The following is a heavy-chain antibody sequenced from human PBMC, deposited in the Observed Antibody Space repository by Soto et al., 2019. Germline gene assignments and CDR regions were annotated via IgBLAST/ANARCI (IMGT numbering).Heavy chain of an antibody. CDR3: ARALSGGGYDFWSGPKPLMDV. Sequence: GGSLRLSCAASGFTFSSYSMNWVRQAPGKGLEWVSYISSSSSTIYYADSVKGRFTISRDNAKNSLYLQMNSLRDEDTAVYYCARALSGGGYDFWSGPKPLMDVWGQGTTVTVSS. J-gene: IGHJ6*02. CDR2: ISSSSSTI. V-gene: IGHV3-48*02. CDR1: GFTFSSYS. D-gene: IGHD3-3*01.